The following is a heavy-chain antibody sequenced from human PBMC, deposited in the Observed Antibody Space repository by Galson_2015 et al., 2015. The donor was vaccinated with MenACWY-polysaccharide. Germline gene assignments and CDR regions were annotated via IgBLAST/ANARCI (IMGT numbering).Heavy chain of an antibody. CDR1: GFSLSTSGVG. V-gene: IGHV2-5*02. Sequence: PALVKPTQTLTLPCTFSGFSLSTSGVGVGWIRQPPGKALEWLALIYWDDDKRYSPSLKSRLTITKDTSKNQVVLTMTNMDPVDTATYYCAHGYYDILTGYYPSWGQGTLVTVSS. CDR2: IYWDDDK. J-gene: IGHJ5*02. CDR3: AHGYYDILTGYYPS. D-gene: IGHD3-9*01.